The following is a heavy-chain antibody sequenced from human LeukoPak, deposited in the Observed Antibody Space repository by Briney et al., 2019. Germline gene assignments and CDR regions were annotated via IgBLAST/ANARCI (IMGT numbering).Heavy chain of an antibody. D-gene: IGHD5-24*01. V-gene: IGHV1-46*01. Sequence: ASVKVSCKASGYTFTNYYIHWVRQAPGQGLEWMGLINPGGDNTNYAQDFQGRVTMTRDTSASTVYMELSSLRSEDTAIYYCARIRDGYNDAYDIWGQGTVVTVPS. CDR2: INPGGDNT. CDR1: GYTFTNYY. CDR3: ARIRDGYNDAYDI. J-gene: IGHJ3*02.